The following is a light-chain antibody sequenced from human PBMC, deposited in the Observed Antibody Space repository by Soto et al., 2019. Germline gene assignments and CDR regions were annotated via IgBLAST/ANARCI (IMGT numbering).Light chain of an antibody. Sequence: DIQMLQSPSSLSASVGASVPITGRASPSISRWLAWYQQKPGKAPKLLIFDAYNLESGVPSRFSGSGSGTEFTLTITTLQPEDVGIYYCQQCHATPLTVGQGTRLEIK. CDR3: QQCHATPLT. J-gene: IGKJ5*01. V-gene: IGKV1-5*01. CDR2: DAY. CDR1: PSISRW.